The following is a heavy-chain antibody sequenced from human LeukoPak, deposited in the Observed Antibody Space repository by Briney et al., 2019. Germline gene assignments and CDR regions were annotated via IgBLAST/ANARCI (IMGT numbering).Heavy chain of an antibody. CDR1: GYTLTELS. CDR2: FDPEDGET. CDR3: ATASVYGDYVGY. V-gene: IGHV1-24*01. J-gene: IGHJ4*02. D-gene: IGHD4-17*01. Sequence: VASVKVSCTVSGYTLTELSMHWVRQAPGKGLEWMGGFDPEDGETIYAQKFQGRVTMTEDTSTDTAYMELSSLRSEDTAVYYCATASVYGDYVGYWGQGTLVTVSS.